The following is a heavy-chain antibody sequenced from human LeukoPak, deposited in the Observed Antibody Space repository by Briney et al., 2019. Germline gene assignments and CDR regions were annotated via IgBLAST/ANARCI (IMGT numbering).Heavy chain of an antibody. CDR2: IYYSGST. CDR3: ARRTYFYDSSGYYFDY. J-gene: IGHJ4*02. CDR1: GGSISSYY. V-gene: IGHV4-59*01. D-gene: IGHD3-22*01. Sequence: SETLSLTCTVSGGSISSYYWSWIRQPPGKGLECIGYIYYSGSTDYNPSLKSRVTISVDTSKNQFSLKLSSVTAADTAVYYCARRTYFYDSSGYYFDYWGQGTLVTVSS.